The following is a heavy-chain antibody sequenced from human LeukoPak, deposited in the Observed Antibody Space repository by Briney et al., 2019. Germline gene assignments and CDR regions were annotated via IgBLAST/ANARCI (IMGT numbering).Heavy chain of an antibody. J-gene: IGHJ4*02. CDR2: IIPIFGTA. D-gene: IGHD6-19*01. Sequence: SVKVSCKASGGTFSSYAISWVRQAPGQGLEWMGRIIPIFGTANYAQKFQGRVTITTDESTSTAYMELSSLRSEDTAVYYCAVALQQLEPFSSGPFDYWGQGTLVTVSS. CDR3: AVALQQLEPFSSGPFDY. CDR1: GGTFSSYA. V-gene: IGHV1-69*05.